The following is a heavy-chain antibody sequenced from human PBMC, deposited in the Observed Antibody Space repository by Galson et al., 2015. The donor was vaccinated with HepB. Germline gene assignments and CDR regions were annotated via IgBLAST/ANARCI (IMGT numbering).Heavy chain of an antibody. J-gene: IGHJ4*02. CDR3: ARGYYDTSGYHY. CDR1: GYSFSTYY. CDR2: INPSADNT. Sequence: SVKVSCKASGYSFSTYYMHWVRQAPGQGLEWMGRINPSADNTNYAQKFQGRVTMTRDTSTRTVYMELSSLRYEDTAVYFCARGYYDTSGYHYWGQGTLVTVSS. D-gene: IGHD3-22*01. V-gene: IGHV1-46*01.